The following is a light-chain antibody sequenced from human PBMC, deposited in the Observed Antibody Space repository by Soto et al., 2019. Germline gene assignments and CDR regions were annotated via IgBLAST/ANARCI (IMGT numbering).Light chain of an antibody. CDR3: MQALQTPLT. CDR2: LGS. V-gene: IGKV2-28*01. J-gene: IGKJ4*01. CDR1: QSLLHHNGYNY. Sequence: DIVMTQSPLSLPVTPGEPASISCRSSQSLLHHNGYNYLDWYLQKPGQSPQLLIYLGSNRASGVPDRFSGSGSGTDFTLKISRVEAEDVGVYYCMQALQTPLTFGGGTKVEIK.